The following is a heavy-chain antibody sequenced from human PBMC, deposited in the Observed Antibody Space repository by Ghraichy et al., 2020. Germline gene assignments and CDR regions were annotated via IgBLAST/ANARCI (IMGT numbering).Heavy chain of an antibody. D-gene: IGHD6-19*01. CDR3: ARDPVAVAGTNDAFDI. V-gene: IGHV3-53*01. J-gene: IGHJ3*02. CDR1: GFTVSSNY. CDR2: IYSGGST. Sequence: VGSLRLSCAASGFTVSSNYMSWVRQAPGKGLELVSVIYSGGSTYYADSVKGRFTISRDNSKNTLYLQMNSLRAEDTAVYYCARDPVAVAGTNDAFDIWGQGTMVTVSS.